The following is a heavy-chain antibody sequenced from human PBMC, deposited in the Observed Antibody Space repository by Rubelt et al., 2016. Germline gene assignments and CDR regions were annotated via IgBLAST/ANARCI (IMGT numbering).Heavy chain of an antibody. Sequence: QITLKESSPTLVKPTQTLTLTCTFSGYSLSTSGVGVGWIRQPPGKALEWLALIYWDDDKRYSPSLKTRLTITKDTSEKQVVLTMTAMAPVVTATVYCSHTTASRNYAMDVWGQGTTVTVSS. CDR3: SHTTASRNYAMDV. CDR1: GYSLSTSGVG. J-gene: IGHJ6*02. CDR2: IYWDDDK. V-gene: IGHV2-5*02.